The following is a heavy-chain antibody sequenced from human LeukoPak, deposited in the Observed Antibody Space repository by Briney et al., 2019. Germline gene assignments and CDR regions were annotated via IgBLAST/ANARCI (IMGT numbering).Heavy chain of an antibody. CDR2: IYCSGSA. V-gene: IGHV4-59*01. J-gene: IGHJ5*02. Sequence: SETLSLTCTVSGGSISSYYWSWSRQPPGKGLEWIGYIYCSGSANYNPSLKSRVTISVDTSKNQFSLKLSSVTAADTAVYYCARTHSSRYNWFDPWGQGTLVTVSS. CDR3: ARTHSSRYNWFDP. D-gene: IGHD6-13*01. CDR1: GGSISSYY.